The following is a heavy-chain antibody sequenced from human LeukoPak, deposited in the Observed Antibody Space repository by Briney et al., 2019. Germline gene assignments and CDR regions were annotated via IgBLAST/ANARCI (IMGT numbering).Heavy chain of an antibody. CDR1: GGSISSYY. CDR2: IYTSGST. D-gene: IGHD5-18*01. CDR3: ARETEDTDQISYYFDY. J-gene: IGHJ4*02. Sequence: SETLSLTCTVSGGSISSYYWSWIRQPAGKGLEWIGRIYTSGSTNYNPSLKSRVTMSVDTSKNQFSLKLSSVTAADTAVYYRARETEDTDQISYYFDYWGQGTLVTVSS. V-gene: IGHV4-4*07.